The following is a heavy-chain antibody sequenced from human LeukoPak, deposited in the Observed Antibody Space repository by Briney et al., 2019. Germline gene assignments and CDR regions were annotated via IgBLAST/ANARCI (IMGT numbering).Heavy chain of an antibody. CDR1: GFTFSSYA. V-gene: IGHV3-23*01. J-gene: IGHJ4*02. CDR3: AKDGNIVVVVAAMWYFDY. CDR2: ISGSGGST. Sequence: PGGSLRLSCAASGFTFSSYAMSWVRQAPGKGLEWVSAISGSGGSTYYADSVKGRFTISRDNSKNTLYLQMNSLRAEDTAVYYCAKDGNIVVVVAAMWYFDYWGQGTLVTVSS. D-gene: IGHD2-15*01.